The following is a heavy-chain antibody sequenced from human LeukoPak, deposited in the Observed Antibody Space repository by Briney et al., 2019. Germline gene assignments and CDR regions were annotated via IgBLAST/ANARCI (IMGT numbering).Heavy chain of an antibody. CDR2: IYYSGSI. CDR3: ATDHCTNGVCYHQKYYYYMDV. V-gene: IGHV4-39*07. D-gene: IGHD2-8*01. J-gene: IGHJ6*03. Sequence: SETLSLTCTVSGGSISNSSYYWGWIRQPPGKGLEWIGSIYYSGSIYYNPSLKSRVTISVDTSKNQLSLKLRSVTAADTAVYYCATDHCTNGVCYHQKYYYYMDVWGKGTTVTVSS. CDR1: GGSISNSSYY.